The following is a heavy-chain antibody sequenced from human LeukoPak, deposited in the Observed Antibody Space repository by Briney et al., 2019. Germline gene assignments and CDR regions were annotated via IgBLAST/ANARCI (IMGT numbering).Heavy chain of an antibody. V-gene: IGHV1-2*06. Sequence: ASVKVTCKASGYTFTGYYMHWVRQAPGQGLEWMGRINPNSGGTNYAQKFQGRVTMTRDTSISTAYMELSRLRSDDTAVYYCARIYSGYDSDPFDFDYWDQGTLVTVSS. J-gene: IGHJ4*02. CDR3: ARIYSGYDSDPFDFDY. D-gene: IGHD5-12*01. CDR2: INPNSGGT. CDR1: GYTFTGYY.